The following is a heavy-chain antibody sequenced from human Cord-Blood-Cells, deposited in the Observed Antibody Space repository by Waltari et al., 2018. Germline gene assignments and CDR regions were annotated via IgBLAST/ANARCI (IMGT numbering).Heavy chain of an antibody. CDR1: GFSLRTSGVG. J-gene: IGHJ3*02. CDR3: AHRRPEWVVDI. CDR2: IYWNDDK. Sequence: QITLKESGPTLVKPTQTLTLTCTFSGFSLRTSGVGVGWIRQPPGTALEWLALIYWNDDKRYSPSLKSRLTITKDTSKNQVVLTMTNMDPVDTATYYCAHRRPEWVVDIWGQGTMVTVSS. V-gene: IGHV2-5*01. D-gene: IGHD1-26*01.